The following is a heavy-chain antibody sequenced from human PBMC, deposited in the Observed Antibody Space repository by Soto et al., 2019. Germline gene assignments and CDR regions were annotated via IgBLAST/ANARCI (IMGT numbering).Heavy chain of an antibody. CDR3: AKSTFFVNQYYEY. CDR1: GFIFSSYA. CDR2: ISSSGDTP. J-gene: IGHJ4*02. V-gene: IGHV3-23*01. Sequence: EIQLLESGGGLVQPGGSLRLSCAASGFIFSSYAMSWVRQIPGKGLEWVSNISSSGDTPYYADSVKGRFIISRDTSKNTLYLQMNILRAKDTAVYYCAKSTFFVNQYYEYWGQGTLVTVSS.